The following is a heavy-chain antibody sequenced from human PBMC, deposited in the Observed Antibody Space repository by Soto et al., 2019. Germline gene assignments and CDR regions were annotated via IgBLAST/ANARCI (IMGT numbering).Heavy chain of an antibody. J-gene: IGHJ4*02. CDR2: ISHRGDT. D-gene: IGHD2-8*02. CDR3: ARDKITGLFDY. CDR1: GDSLTSGFYS. V-gene: IGHV4-30-2*01. Sequence: SETLSLTCTVSGDSLTSGFYSWTWIRQPPGKGLEWIGYISHRGDTFYSPSLNSRVTMSLDTSKNQFSLELTSVTAADTAVYYCARDKITGLFDYWGQGTLVTVS.